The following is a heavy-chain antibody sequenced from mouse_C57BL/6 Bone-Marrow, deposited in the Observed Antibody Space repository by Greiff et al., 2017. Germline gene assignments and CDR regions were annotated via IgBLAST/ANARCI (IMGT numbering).Heavy chain of an antibody. CDR2: LHPTSGST. V-gene: IGHV1-64*01. J-gene: IGHJ4*01. CDR1: GYTFTSYW. CDR3: ARNYYGRGDD. D-gene: IGHD1-1*01. Sequence: QVQLQQPGAELVKPGASVKLSCKASGYTFTSYWMHWVKQRPGQGLEWLGLLHPTSGSTNSNEKFNRKATLTVDKSSSTAYMQLSSLTAEDSAFYNCARNYYGRGDDWGQGTLVTVSS.